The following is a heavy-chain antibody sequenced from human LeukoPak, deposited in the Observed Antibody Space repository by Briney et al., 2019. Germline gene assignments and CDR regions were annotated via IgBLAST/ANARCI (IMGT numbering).Heavy chain of an antibody. CDR1: GGSISSGGYY. CDR3: ARVLPDYYGGSGYSGPIDY. Sequence: PSQTLSLTCTVSGGSISSGGYYWSWIRQHSGKGLEWIGYTYYSGSTYYNPSLKSRITMSVDTSKNQFSLKLSSVTAADTAVYYCARVLPDYYGGSGYSGPIDYWGQGTLVTVSS. D-gene: IGHD3-22*01. V-gene: IGHV4-31*03. CDR2: TYYSGST. J-gene: IGHJ4*02.